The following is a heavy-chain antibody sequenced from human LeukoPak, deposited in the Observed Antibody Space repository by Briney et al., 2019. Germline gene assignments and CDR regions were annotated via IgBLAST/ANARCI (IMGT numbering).Heavy chain of an antibody. CDR2: IYYSGST. CDR3: ARGTLGAFDI. J-gene: IGHJ3*02. CDR1: GGSISSGGYY. Sequence: SETLSLTCTVSGGSISSGGYYWSWIRQHPGKGLEWIGYIYYSGSTYYNPSLKSRVTISVDTSKNQFSLKLSSVTAADTAVYYCARGTLGAFDIWGQGTMVTVSS. V-gene: IGHV4-31*03. D-gene: IGHD1/OR15-1a*01.